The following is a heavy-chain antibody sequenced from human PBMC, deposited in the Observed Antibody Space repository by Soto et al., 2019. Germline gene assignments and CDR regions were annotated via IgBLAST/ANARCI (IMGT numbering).Heavy chain of an antibody. D-gene: IGHD6-19*01. CDR2: IYPADSDA. CDR1: GYRFTSYW. CDR3: ARVQYSSGWYFDY. Sequence: PGESLKISCKISGYRFTSYWIGWVRQMPGKGLEGMGIIYPADSDARYRQSFQGQVTISADKSISTAYLQWSSLKASDTGMYYCARVQYSSGWYFDYWGRGTLVTLSS. J-gene: IGHJ4*02. V-gene: IGHV5-51*01.